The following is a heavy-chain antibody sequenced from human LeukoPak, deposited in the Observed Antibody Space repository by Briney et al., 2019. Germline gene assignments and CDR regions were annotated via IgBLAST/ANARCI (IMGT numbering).Heavy chain of an antibody. CDR2: ISGSGGTT. CDR3: ATAAGADFFDY. CDR1: GFXFSSYA. Sequence: GGSLRLSCAASGFXFSSYAMSWVRQAPGMGLQWVSAISGSGGTTDYADSVKGRFTISRDNSKNTLYLQMNSLRAEDTAVYYCATAAGADFFDYWGQGTLVTVSS. J-gene: IGHJ4*02. D-gene: IGHD3-3*01. V-gene: IGHV3-23*01.